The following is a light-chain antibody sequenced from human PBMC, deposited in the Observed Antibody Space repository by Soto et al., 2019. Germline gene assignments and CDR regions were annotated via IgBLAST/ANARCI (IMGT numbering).Light chain of an antibody. V-gene: IGKV3-20*01. CDR1: QSVSSSS. CDR3: QQYVSSPLT. J-gene: IGKJ4*01. CDR2: DTS. Sequence: TVLTQSTGTLSLSPGETATLSCRVSQSVSSSSLACWQQNAGQAPRLLMYDTSSRATGIPDRFSGSGSGTDFTLSIIRLEPEDFAVYCCQQYVSSPLTFCGVIKVDIK.